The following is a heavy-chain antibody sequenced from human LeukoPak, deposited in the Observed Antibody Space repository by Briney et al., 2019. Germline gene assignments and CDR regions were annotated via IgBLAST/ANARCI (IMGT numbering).Heavy chain of an antibody. D-gene: IGHD3-22*01. CDR3: AKSNGYGLIDI. Sequence: SETLSLTCAVSGGSFSGFYWSWLRQSPGTGLEWIGEINHRGTTNYNPSFKSRVTMSADMSKNEFSLKMNSLTAADTAVYYCAKSNGYGLIDIWGQGTMVTVSS. J-gene: IGHJ3*02. CDR1: GGSFSGFY. V-gene: IGHV4-34*01. CDR2: INHRGTT.